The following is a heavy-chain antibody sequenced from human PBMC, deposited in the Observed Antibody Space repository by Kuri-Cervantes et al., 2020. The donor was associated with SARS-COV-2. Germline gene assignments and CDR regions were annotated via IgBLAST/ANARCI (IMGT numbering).Heavy chain of an antibody. D-gene: IGHD3-10*01. CDR1: GGSISSHY. Sequence: PKTLFLTCTVSGGSISSHYWSGIRQPAGKGLEWIGYIYYRGSTNYNPSLKSRVTISVDTSKNQFSLKLSSVTRGDAAVYDCARERPGFGERSAYFDYWGQGTLVTVSS. CDR2: IYYRGST. V-gene: IGHV4-59*11. CDR3: ARERPGFGERSAYFDY. J-gene: IGHJ4*02.